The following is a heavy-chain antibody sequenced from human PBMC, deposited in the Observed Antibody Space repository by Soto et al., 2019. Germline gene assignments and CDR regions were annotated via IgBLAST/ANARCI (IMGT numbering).Heavy chain of an antibody. CDR1: GYTFTSHY. Sequence: ASVKVSCKAFGYTFTSHYVHWVRQAPGQGLEWMGVIHPNGSPTVYAQNFQGRLIITTDTSTSTVYMELSTLRSDDTAVYYCASNGALGGNTRADCWGQGTLVTVSS. J-gene: IGHJ4*02. V-gene: IGHV1-46*01. CDR2: IHPNGSPT. D-gene: IGHD1-26*01. CDR3: ASNGALGGNTRADC.